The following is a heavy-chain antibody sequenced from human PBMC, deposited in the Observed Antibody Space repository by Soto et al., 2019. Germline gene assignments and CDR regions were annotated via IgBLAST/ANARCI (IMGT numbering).Heavy chain of an antibody. J-gene: IGHJ4*02. Sequence: LRLSCVGSGFNFVSYALSWVRQAPGRGLEWISGISGSGSPTDYADSVKGRFSISRDNSKNILYLQMSGLRAEDTAVYYCTKMAGSGNYYSNFDYWGQGTQVTVSS. V-gene: IGHV3-23*01. CDR2: ISGSGSPT. CDR3: TKMAGSGNYYSNFDY. CDR1: GFNFVSYA. D-gene: IGHD3-10*01.